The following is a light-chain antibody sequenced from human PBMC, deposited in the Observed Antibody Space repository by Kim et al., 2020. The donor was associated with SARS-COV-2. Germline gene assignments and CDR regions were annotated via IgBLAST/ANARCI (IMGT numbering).Light chain of an antibody. CDR2: DVS. V-gene: IGKV1-5*02. CDR3: QQYNSYPYT. Sequence: SASVGDRVITLRRASQSISSWVAWYQQKAGKAPNLLIYDVSTLESVVPSRFSGSGSGTEFILTINNLQPDDFAAYYCQQYNSYPYTFGQRTKLKI. CDR1: QSISSW. J-gene: IGKJ2*01.